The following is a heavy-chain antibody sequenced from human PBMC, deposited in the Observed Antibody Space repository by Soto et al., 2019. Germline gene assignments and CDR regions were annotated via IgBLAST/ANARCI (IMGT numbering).Heavy chain of an antibody. CDR2: ISGDGDST. Sequence: EVQLVESGGGLVQPGGTLRVSCAASGFTFSHYAIHWVRQAPGKGLEYVSAISGDGDSTYYANSVKGRFTISRDNSKNTLYLQMASLREEDMAVYYCARRYAFASNYQYFHMDVWGKGTTFTVSS. CDR1: GFTFSHYA. CDR3: ARRYAFASNYQYFHMDV. V-gene: IGHV3-64*01. J-gene: IGHJ6*03. D-gene: IGHD2-8*01.